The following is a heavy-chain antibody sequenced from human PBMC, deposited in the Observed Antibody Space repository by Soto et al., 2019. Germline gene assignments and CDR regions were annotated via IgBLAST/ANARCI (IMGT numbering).Heavy chain of an antibody. Sequence: PSETLSLTCTVSGGSISSGGYYWSWIRQHPGKGLEWIGYIYYSGSTYYNPSLKSRVTISVDTSKNQFSLKLSSVTAADTAVYYCARGWYYDSSGYSEYYYYGMDVWGQGTTVTVSS. CDR3: ARGWYYDSSGYSEYYYYGMDV. CDR1: GGSISSGGYY. CDR2: IYYSGST. J-gene: IGHJ6*02. D-gene: IGHD3-22*01. V-gene: IGHV4-31*03.